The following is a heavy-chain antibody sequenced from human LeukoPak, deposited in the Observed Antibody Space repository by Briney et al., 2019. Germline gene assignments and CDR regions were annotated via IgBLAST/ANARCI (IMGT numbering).Heavy chain of an antibody. CDR1: GFTFGDYA. CDR2: IRSKAYGGTT. CDR3: TRDPGGSYSWFDP. J-gene: IGHJ5*02. Sequence: PGGSLRLSCTASGFTFGDYAMSWVRQAPGKGLEWVGFIRSKAYGGTTEYAASVKGGFTISRDDSKSIAYLQMNSLKTEDTAVYYCTRDPGGSYSWFDPWGQGTLVTVSS. D-gene: IGHD1-26*01. V-gene: IGHV3-49*04.